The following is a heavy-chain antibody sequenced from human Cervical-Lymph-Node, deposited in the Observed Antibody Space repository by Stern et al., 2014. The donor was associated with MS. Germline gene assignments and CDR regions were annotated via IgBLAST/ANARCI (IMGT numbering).Heavy chain of an antibody. CDR1: GFTFSDYY. Sequence: MQLVESGGGLVKPGGSLRLSCAASGFTFSDYYMSWIRQAPGKGLEWVSYISSSGITIYYADSVKGRFTISRDNAKNSLYLQMNSLRAEDTAVYYCASLTDYGDYFDYWGQGTLVTVSS. J-gene: IGHJ4*02. CDR2: ISSSGITI. CDR3: ASLTDYGDYFDY. D-gene: IGHD4-17*01. V-gene: IGHV3-11*01.